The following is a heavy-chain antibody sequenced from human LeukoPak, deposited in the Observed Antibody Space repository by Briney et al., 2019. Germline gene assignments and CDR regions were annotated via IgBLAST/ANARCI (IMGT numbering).Heavy chain of an antibody. J-gene: IGHJ4*02. CDR1: GFAFSSYW. CDR2: INSDGSST. V-gene: IGHV3-74*01. CDR3: ANSYGGNTNFGY. D-gene: IGHD4-23*01. Sequence: GGSLRLSCAASGFAFSSYWMHWVRQAPGKGLVWVSRINSDGSSTTYADSVKGRFTISRDNAKNTLYLQMNSLRAEDTAVYYCANSYGGNTNFGYWGQGTLVTASS.